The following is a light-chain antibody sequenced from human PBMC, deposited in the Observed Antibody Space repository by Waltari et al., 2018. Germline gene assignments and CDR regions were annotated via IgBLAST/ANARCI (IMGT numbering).Light chain of an antibody. V-gene: IGLV2-23*02. J-gene: IGLJ3*02. CDR3: CSYAGSGTLV. CDR2: EVT. Sequence: QSALTQPASVSGSPGQSITISCTGTSSDVGNYNLVSWYQQHPGNAPKLLIFEVTKRPSGVSNRFSGSKSANTASLTISGLQAEDEADYYCCSYAGSGTLVFGGGTKLTVL. CDR1: SSDVGNYNL.